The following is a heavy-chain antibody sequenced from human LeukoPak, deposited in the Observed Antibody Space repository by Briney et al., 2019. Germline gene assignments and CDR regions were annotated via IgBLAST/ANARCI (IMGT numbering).Heavy chain of an antibody. CDR3: ARDRKNYYDSSGYYPFDF. V-gene: IGHV3-74*01. J-gene: IGHJ4*02. D-gene: IGHD3-22*01. CDR1: GFTFSSYW. CDR2: INSDGSST. Sequence: QTGGSLRLSCAASGFTFSSYWMHWVRQAPGKGLVWVSRINSDGSSTSYADSVKGRFTISRDNAKNTLYLQMNSLRAEDTAVYYCARDRKNYYDSSGYYPFDFWGQGTLVTVSS.